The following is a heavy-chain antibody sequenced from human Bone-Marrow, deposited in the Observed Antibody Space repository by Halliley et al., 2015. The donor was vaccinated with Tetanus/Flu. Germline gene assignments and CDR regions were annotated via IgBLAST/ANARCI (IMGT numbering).Heavy chain of an antibody. Sequence: LEWIGYIYYTGSPYYNPSLKSRVAISVDTSKNQFYVKLTFVTAADTALYYWAGGIQYSSDWYPYWGQGALVTVSS. CDR2: IYYTGSP. V-gene: IGHV4-31*02. J-gene: IGHJ4*02. CDR3: AGGIQYSSDWYPY. D-gene: IGHD6-13*01.